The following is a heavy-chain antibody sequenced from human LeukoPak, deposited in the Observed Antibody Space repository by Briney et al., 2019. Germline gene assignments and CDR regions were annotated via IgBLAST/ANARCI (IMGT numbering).Heavy chain of an antibody. J-gene: IGHJ4*02. CDR1: GVSINSHY. CDR2: ISDKGTT. V-gene: IGHV4-59*08. CDR3: ARRDAGWNYCDY. D-gene: IGHD6-19*01. Sequence: SETLSLTCAVSGVSINSHYRSWIRQSPGRGLEWIGHISDKGTTKYSPSLKSRVIIWADTSKNHLSLNLTSVLAADTAIYYCARRDAGWNYCDYWGQGILVTASS.